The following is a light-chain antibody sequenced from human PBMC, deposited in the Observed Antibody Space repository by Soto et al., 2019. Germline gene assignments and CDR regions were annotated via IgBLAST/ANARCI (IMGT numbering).Light chain of an antibody. J-gene: IGLJ2*01. CDR3: YSYTSSSTVL. CDR1: SSDIGGYNY. Sequence: QSALTQPASVSGSPGQSITISCTGISSDIGGYNYVSWYQQHPGKAPKLMIYDVSNRRSGVSNRFSGSKSGSTASLTISGLQAEDEADYYCYSYTSSSTVLFGGGTKLTVL. CDR2: DVS. V-gene: IGLV2-14*01.